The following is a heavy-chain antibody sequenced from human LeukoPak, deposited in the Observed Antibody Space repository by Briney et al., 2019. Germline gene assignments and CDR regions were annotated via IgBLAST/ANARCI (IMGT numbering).Heavy chain of an antibody. CDR3: ARGAIAAAGKAYLDY. V-gene: IGHV3-21*01. CDR1: GFTFSSYS. J-gene: IGHJ4*02. Sequence: GGSLRPSCAASGFTFSSYSMNWVRQAPGKGLEWVSSISSSSSYIYYADSVKGRFTISRDNAKNSLYLQMNSLRAEDTAVYYCARGAIAAAGKAYLDYWGQGTLVTVSS. D-gene: IGHD6-13*01. CDR2: ISSSSSYI.